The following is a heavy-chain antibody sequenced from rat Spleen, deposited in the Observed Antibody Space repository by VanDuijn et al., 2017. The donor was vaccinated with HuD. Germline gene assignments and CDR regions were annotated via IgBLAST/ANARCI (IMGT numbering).Heavy chain of an antibody. CDR3: TRAIYTTDYYFAKGYYVMDA. J-gene: IGHJ4*01. Sequence: EVQLVESDGGLVQPGRSLKLSCAASGFTFSNYDMAWVRQAPTKGLEWVATISTRGGSTYYRDSVKGRFTISRDNAKSTLYLQTNILMSEDTATYYCTRAIYTTDYYFAKGYYVMDAWGQGASVTVSS. CDR1: GFTFSNYD. V-gene: IGHV5S23*01. CDR2: ISTRGGST. D-gene: IGHD1-6*01.